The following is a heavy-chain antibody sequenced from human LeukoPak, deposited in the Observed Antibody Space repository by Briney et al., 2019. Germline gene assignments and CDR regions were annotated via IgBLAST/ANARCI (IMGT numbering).Heavy chain of an antibody. D-gene: IGHD1-20*01. CDR3: ARRRYNWNAIDY. J-gene: IGHJ4*02. Sequence: GGSLRLSCAASGFTFSDFYMSWIRQAPGKGLEWISYISSSGSTIYYADSVKGRFTISRDNAKNSLYLQMNSLRAEDTAVYYCARRRYNWNAIDYWGQGTLVTVSS. CDR1: GFTFSDFY. CDR2: ISSSGSTI. V-gene: IGHV3-11*01.